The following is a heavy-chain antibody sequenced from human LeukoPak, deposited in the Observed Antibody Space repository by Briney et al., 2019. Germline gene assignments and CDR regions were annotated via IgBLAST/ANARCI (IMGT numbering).Heavy chain of an antibody. CDR2: ISYDGSNK. Sequence: GGSLRLSCAASGFTFSSYAMHWVRQAPGKGLEWVAVISYDGSNKYYADSVKGRFTISRDNSKNTPYLQMNSLRAEDTAVYYCARSGRWSGYVSDPDNWFDPWGQGTLVTVSS. D-gene: IGHD3-3*01. J-gene: IGHJ5*02. CDR1: GFTFSSYA. CDR3: ARSGRWSGYVSDPDNWFDP. V-gene: IGHV3-30-3*01.